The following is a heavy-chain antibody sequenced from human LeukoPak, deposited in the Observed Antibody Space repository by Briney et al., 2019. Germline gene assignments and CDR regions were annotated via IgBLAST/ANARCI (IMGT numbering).Heavy chain of an antibody. CDR2: VYYNGNT. CDR1: GGSISNYY. J-gene: IGHJ5*02. V-gene: IGHV4-59*01. CDR3: ARDPRPNSNNWFDI. Sequence: SETLSLTCTVSGGSISNYYWSWIRQPPGKGPEWIGHVYYNGNTMYNPSLKDRLIISLHTSENQFSLKLTSLSAADTAVYYCARDPRPNSNNWFDIWGQGILVTVSS. D-gene: IGHD5-18*01.